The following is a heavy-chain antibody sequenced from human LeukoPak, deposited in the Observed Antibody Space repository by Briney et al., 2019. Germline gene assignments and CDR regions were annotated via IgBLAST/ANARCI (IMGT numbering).Heavy chain of an antibody. Sequence: SETLSLTCTVSGGPISSGGYYWSWIRQHPGKGLEWIGYIYYSGSTYYNPSLKSRVTISVDTSKNQFSLKLSSVTAADTAVYYCARGGGKPLYYYYGMDVWGQGTTVTVSS. CDR1: GGPISSGGYY. D-gene: IGHD4-23*01. J-gene: IGHJ6*02. V-gene: IGHV4-31*03. CDR3: ARGGGKPLYYYYGMDV. CDR2: IYYSGST.